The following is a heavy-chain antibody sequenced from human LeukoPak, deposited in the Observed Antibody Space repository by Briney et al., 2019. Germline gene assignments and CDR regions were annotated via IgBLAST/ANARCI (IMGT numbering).Heavy chain of an antibody. D-gene: IGHD2-2*02. J-gene: IGHJ2*01. V-gene: IGHV4-4*07. CDR2: IYTSGST. CDR3: ARDKVNVVVPAAIVFRYWYFDL. CDR1: GGSISNYY. Sequence: SETLSLTCTVSGGSISNYYWSWIRQPAGKGLEWIGRIYTSGSTNYNPSLKSRVTMSVDTSKNQFSLKLSSVTAADMAVYYCARDKVNVVVPAAIVFRYWYFDLWGRGTLVTVSS.